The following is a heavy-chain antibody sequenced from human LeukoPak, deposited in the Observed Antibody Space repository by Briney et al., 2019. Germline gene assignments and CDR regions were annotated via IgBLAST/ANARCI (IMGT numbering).Heavy chain of an antibody. CDR2: VNLQGST. V-gene: IGHV4-4*02. J-gene: IGHJ4*02. Sequence: NPSETLSLTCGVSGGSITITNYWTWVRQPPGRGLEWIGEVNLQGSTNYNPSLMGRVAISVDTPENHISLQLTSVTAADTAVYYCAREGGPYRPLDYSGQGTLVTVSS. CDR3: AREGGPYRPLDY. CDR1: GGSITITNY.